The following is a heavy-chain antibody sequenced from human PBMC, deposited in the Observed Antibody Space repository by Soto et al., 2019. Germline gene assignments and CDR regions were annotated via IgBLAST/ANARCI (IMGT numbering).Heavy chain of an antibody. CDR1: GGSISSSSYY. CDR2: IYYSGST. CDR3: ARLIVATIGGDFDY. J-gene: IGHJ4*02. D-gene: IGHD5-12*01. Sequence: QLQLQESGPGLVKPSETLSLTCTVSGGSISSSSYYWGWIRQPPGKGLEWIGSIYYSGSTYYNPSLKSRVTISVDTSKNQFSLKLRSVTAADTAVYYCARLIVATIGGDFDYWGQGTLVTVSS. V-gene: IGHV4-39*01.